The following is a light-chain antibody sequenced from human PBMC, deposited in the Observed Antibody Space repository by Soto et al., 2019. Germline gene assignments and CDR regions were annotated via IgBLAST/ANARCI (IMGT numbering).Light chain of an antibody. Sequence: DVVMTQSPLSLPVTLGQPASISCRSSESLAYSDGNTYLNWFQQRPGQSPRRLIYHVSKRDSGVPDRFSGSGSGTDFTLKISRVEDEDVGVYYCMQGTHWHPRLGAGTKVDLK. CDR1: ESLAYSDGNTY. V-gene: IGKV2-30*01. CDR3: MQGTHWHPR. J-gene: IGKJ4*01. CDR2: HVS.